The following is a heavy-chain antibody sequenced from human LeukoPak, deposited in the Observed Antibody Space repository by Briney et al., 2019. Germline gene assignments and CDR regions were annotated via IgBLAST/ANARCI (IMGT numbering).Heavy chain of an antibody. CDR2: ISGSGGST. V-gene: IGHV3-23*01. Sequence: GGSLRLSCAASGFTFDDYGMSWVRQAPGKGLEWVSAISGSGGSTYYADSVKGRFTISRDNSKNTLYLQMNSLRAEDTAVYYCAKDHLLRYFDWLLGWFDPWGQGTLVTVSS. J-gene: IGHJ5*02. D-gene: IGHD3-9*01. CDR1: GFTFDDYG. CDR3: AKDHLLRYFDWLLGWFDP.